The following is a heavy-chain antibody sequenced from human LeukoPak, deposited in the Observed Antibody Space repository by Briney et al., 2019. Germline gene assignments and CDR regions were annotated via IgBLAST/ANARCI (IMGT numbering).Heavy chain of an antibody. CDR2: IRYDGSNK. CDR3: AKDPRRYYDSSGYTYYFDY. D-gene: IGHD3-22*01. V-gene: IGHV3-30*02. Sequence: AESLTLSCAASGFTFSSYGMHWVRQAPGKGLEWVGFIRYDGSNKYYADSVKGRFTISRDNFKNTLYLQMNSLRAEDTAVYYCAKDPRRYYDSSGYTYYFDYWGQGTLVTVSS. J-gene: IGHJ4*02. CDR1: GFTFSSYG.